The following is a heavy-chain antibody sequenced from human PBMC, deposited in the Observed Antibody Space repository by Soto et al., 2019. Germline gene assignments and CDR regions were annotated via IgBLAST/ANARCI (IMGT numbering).Heavy chain of an antibody. CDR1: GFTFSTYA. CDR3: AKDQMAGGALLYGMDV. CDR2: ISGSGGST. J-gene: IGHJ6*02. D-gene: IGHD1-26*01. V-gene: IGHV3-23*01. Sequence: GGSLRLSCAASGFTFSTYAMSWVRQAPGKGLEWVSGISGSGGSTYYADSVKGRFTISRDNSKNTLYLQMNSLRAEDTALYYCAKDQMAGGALLYGMDVWGQGTTVTVSS.